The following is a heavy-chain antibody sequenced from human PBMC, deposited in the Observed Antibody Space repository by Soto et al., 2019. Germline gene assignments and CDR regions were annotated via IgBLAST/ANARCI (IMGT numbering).Heavy chain of an antibody. CDR1: GGSISSSNYY. Sequence: QLQLQESGPGLVKPSETLSLTCTVSGGSISSSNYYWGWVRQPPGKGLEWIGSIYFSGSTYYNLSLKSRVTMSVATSKNQFSRKLSAVTAADTAVYYCARPWAPFGYYYGMDVWGQGTTVTVSS. V-gene: IGHV4-39*01. D-gene: IGHD3-16*01. J-gene: IGHJ6*02. CDR3: ARPWAPFGYYYGMDV. CDR2: IYFSGST.